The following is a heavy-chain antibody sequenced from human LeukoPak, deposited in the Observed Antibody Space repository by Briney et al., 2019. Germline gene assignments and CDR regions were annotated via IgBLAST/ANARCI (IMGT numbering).Heavy chain of an antibody. V-gene: IGHV4-4*07. D-gene: IGHD6-13*01. Sequence: SETPSLTCTVSGDSISDFYWSWIRQPAGKGLEWIGRIYASGSTNYNPSLKSRVTMSVDTSKNQFSLRLSSVTAADTAMYYCARDVVAAAGTWDYWGQGTLVTVSS. J-gene: IGHJ4*02. CDR1: GDSISDFY. CDR3: ARDVVAAAGTWDY. CDR2: IYASGST.